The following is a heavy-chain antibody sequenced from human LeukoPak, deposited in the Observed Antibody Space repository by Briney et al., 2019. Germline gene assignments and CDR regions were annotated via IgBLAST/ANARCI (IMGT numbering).Heavy chain of an antibody. CDR2: IYYSGST. CDR1: GGSISSSSYY. V-gene: IGHV4-39*01. Sequence: SETLSLTCTVSGGSISSSSYYWGWIRQPPGKGLEWIGSIYYSGSTYYNPSLKSRVTISVDTSKNQFSLKLSSVTAADTAVYYCARHPGLSSSWYVGFDYWGQVTLVNVCS. D-gene: IGHD6-13*01. J-gene: IGHJ4*02. CDR3: ARHPGLSSSWYVGFDY.